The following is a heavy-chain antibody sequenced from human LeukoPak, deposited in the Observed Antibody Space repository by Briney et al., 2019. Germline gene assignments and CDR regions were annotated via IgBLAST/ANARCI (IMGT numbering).Heavy chain of an antibody. Sequence: PGRSLGLSCAASGFTFSDYAMHWVRQAPGKGLEWVAVISYDGSNKYYADSVKGRFTISRDNSKNTVYLQMNSLRPEDTAVYYCAKPTRGATGYYFDYWGQGTLVTVSS. D-gene: IGHD3-9*01. CDR1: GFTFSDYA. CDR3: AKPTRGATGYYFDY. V-gene: IGHV3-30-3*02. J-gene: IGHJ4*02. CDR2: ISYDGSNK.